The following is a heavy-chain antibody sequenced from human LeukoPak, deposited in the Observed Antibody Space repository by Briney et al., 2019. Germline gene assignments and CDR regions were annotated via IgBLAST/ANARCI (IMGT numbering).Heavy chain of an antibody. CDR3: ANDGTGVEVWTPEAFDL. Sequence: GGALRLCCAASGFRLSTYAMSWVRPGQGKGVGGVSSISGNGDTTYYEDSVKGRFTLSRDNSKKTLYLQLHSLRAEDTAVYYCANDGTGVEVWTPEAFDLWGHGTMVSVSS. J-gene: IGHJ3*01. CDR2: ISGNGDTT. D-gene: IGHD5-24*01. V-gene: IGHV3-23*01. CDR1: GFRLSTYA.